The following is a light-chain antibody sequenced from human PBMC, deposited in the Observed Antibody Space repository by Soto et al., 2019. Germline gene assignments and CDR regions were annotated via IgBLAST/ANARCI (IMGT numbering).Light chain of an antibody. CDR2: DTS. Sequence: VVKRHSPATLPVSPGEGATLSCRASQGIGDTLAWYQHKPGQTPRLLIYDTSTRATGVPTRFSGSRSWAEFTLTINGLRSGDLAVYYCQLYNNGPLTFGAGTKVDIK. V-gene: IGKV3-15*01. CDR1: QGIGDT. J-gene: IGKJ4*01. CDR3: QLYNNGPLT.